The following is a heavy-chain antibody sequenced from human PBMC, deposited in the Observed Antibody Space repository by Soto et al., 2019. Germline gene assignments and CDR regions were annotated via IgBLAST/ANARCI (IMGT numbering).Heavy chain of an antibody. Sequence: ASVKVSCKASGYTFTGYDMHWVRQAPGQGLEWMGWISPNSGDTNYAQKFQGWVTVTRDTSISTAYMELSRLRSDDTAVYYCARTHCSSISCYVGSWDYWGQGTLVTVSS. D-gene: IGHD2-2*01. V-gene: IGHV1-2*04. J-gene: IGHJ4*02. CDR1: GYTFTGYD. CDR2: ISPNSGDT. CDR3: ARTHCSSISCYVGSWDY.